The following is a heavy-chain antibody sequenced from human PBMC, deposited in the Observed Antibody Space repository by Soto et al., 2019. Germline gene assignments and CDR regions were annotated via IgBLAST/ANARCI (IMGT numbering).Heavy chain of an antibody. V-gene: IGHV3-74*01. D-gene: IGHD3-16*02. CDR2: INTDGSTT. J-gene: IGHJ4*02. CDR3: IREGGTSFYN. CDR1: GFTFRNYW. Sequence: GGSLRLSCAASGFTFRNYWMHWVRQAPGKGLVWVSRINTDGSTTSYEDSVKGRFTMSRDNAKNTLYLQMNSLRAEDTAVYFCIREGGTSFYNWGQGTLVTVSS.